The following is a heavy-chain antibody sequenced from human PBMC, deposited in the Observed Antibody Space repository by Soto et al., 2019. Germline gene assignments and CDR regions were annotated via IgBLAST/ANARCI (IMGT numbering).Heavy chain of an antibody. CDR3: ARGGAARPDY. Sequence: EVQLVESGGGLVQPGGSLRLSCAASGFTFSNYGMNWVRQSPGKGLAWVSYISSSTATKQYADSVKGRFTISRDNAKNSLYLQINSLRDEDTAVHYCARGGAARPDYWGQGTLVTVSS. CDR1: GFTFSNYG. D-gene: IGHD6-6*01. CDR2: ISSSTATK. J-gene: IGHJ4*02. V-gene: IGHV3-48*02.